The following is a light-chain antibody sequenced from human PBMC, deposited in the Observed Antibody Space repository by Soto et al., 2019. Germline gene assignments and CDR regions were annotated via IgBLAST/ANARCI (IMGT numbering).Light chain of an antibody. CDR3: QQRNNWPPDIT. Sequence: EIVLTQSPVTLSLSPGDRATLSCRASQTVSTYLAWYQQKPGQAPRLLIYDASNRATGIPARFSGGGSGTDFPLSISSLEPEDFAVYYCQQRNNWPPDITVSQGPRLDIK. CDR1: QTVSTY. J-gene: IGKJ5*01. CDR2: DAS. V-gene: IGKV3-11*01.